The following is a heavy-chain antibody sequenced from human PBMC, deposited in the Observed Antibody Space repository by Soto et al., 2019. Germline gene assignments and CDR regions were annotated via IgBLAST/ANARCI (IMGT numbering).Heavy chain of an antibody. Sequence: ASVKVSCKASGGTFSSYAISWVRQAPGQGLEWMGGIIPIFGTANYAQKFQGRVTMTTDTSTSTAYMELRSLRSADTAVYYCASSLTVTQFDYWGQGTLVTVS. V-gene: IGHV1-69*05. CDR3: ASSLTVTQFDY. CDR1: GGTFSSYA. J-gene: IGHJ4*02. CDR2: IIPIFGTA. D-gene: IGHD4-17*01.